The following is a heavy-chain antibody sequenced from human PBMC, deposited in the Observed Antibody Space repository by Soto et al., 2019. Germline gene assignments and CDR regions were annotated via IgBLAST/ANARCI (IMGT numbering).Heavy chain of an antibody. CDR3: ARAGYSSGWYHWYFEH. Sequence: GASVKVSCKASGYTFTNYGIHWVRQAPGQRLEWMGWINAGNGNTKYSQNFQGRVTITRDTSASTAYMELSSLRSDDTALFYCARAGYSSGWYHWYFEHWGRGGLVTVAS. CDR1: GYTFTNYG. D-gene: IGHD6-19*01. CDR2: INAGNGNT. V-gene: IGHV1-3*01. J-gene: IGHJ2*01.